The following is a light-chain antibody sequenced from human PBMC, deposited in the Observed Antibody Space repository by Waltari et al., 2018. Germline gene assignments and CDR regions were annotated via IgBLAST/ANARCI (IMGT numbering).Light chain of an antibody. Sequence: IQLTQSPSSLSASVGDRVTITCRASPGISSYLAWYQQKPGQAPKPLIYAASTLQSGVPSRFSGSASGTDFTLAISSLQPEDFATYYCQQLNSYPLTFGGGTKVEIK. CDR2: AAS. CDR3: QQLNSYPLT. J-gene: IGKJ4*01. CDR1: PGISSY. V-gene: IGKV1-9*01.